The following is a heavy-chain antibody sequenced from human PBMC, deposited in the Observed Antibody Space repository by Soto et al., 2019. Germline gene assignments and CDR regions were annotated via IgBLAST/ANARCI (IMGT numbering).Heavy chain of an antibody. D-gene: IGHD1-26*01. J-gene: IGHJ4*02. V-gene: IGHV4-4*02. CDR2: IFHSGST. CDR1: GASIRRNNR. Sequence: QVPLQESGPGLVTPSGTLSLTCAVSGASIRRNNRWSWVRQSPGKGLEWIGEIFHSGSTNYNPSLKPRLPISVDKSKNQFSLKLSSVTAGDTAVYYCARVYSGSYSDSWGRGTLVTVSS. CDR3: ARVYSGSYSDS.